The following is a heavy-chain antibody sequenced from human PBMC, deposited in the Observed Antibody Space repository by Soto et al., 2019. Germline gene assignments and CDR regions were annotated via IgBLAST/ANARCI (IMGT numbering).Heavy chain of an antibody. CDR3: ARDPYGDPFLSMDV. V-gene: IGHV3-11*01. CDR2: ISGSGSTL. J-gene: IGHJ6*03. Sequence: QVQLVESGGGLVKPGGSLRLSCAASGFTFSDYYMNWIRQAPGKGLEWVSYISGSGSTLYYADSVEGRFTISRDNAKNSLYLQMKSLRAEDTAVYYCARDPYGDPFLSMDVWGKGTTVTVSS. D-gene: IGHD4-17*01. CDR1: GFTFSDYY.